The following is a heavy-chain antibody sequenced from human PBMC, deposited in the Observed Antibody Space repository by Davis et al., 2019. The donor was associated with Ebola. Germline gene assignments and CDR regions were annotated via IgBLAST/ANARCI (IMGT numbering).Heavy chain of an antibody. CDR1: GGSFSGYY. D-gene: IGHD2-2*01. Sequence: SETLSLTCAVYGGSFSGYYWSWIRQPPGKGLEWIGEINHSGSTNYNPSLKSRVPISVDTSKNQFSLKLSSVTAADTAVYYCARGGIYIGYCSSTSCRPSYGMDVWGQGTTVTVSS. CDR2: INHSGST. J-gene: IGHJ6*02. V-gene: IGHV4-34*01. CDR3: ARGGIYIGYCSSTSCRPSYGMDV.